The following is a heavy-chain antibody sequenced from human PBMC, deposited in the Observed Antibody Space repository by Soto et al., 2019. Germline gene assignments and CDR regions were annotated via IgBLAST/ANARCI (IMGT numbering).Heavy chain of an antibody. Sequence: GGSLRLCCAASGFTVSSNYMSWVRQAPGTGLEWVSVIYSGGSTYYADSVKGRFTISRDNSKNTLYLQMNSLRAEDTAVYYCARDHYDILTGYHYYYGMDVWGQGTTVTVSS. CDR2: IYSGGST. CDR1: GFTVSSNY. J-gene: IGHJ6*02. V-gene: IGHV3-53*01. D-gene: IGHD3-9*01. CDR3: ARDHYDILTGYHYYYGMDV.